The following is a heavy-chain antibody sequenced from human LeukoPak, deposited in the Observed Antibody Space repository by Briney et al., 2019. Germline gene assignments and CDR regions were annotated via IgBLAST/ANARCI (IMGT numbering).Heavy chain of an antibody. V-gene: IGHV1-2*02. D-gene: IGHD6-13*01. CDR1: GYTFTDYY. Sequence: ASVKVSCKASGYTFTDYYIHWVRQAPGQGLEWMGWINSHSGGTNYAQNFQGRVTMTRDTSITTVDMELRSLGSDDTAVYYCARVRYSSSWYSFDYWGQGTLVTVSS. CDR2: INSHSGGT. J-gene: IGHJ4*02. CDR3: ARVRYSSSWYSFDY.